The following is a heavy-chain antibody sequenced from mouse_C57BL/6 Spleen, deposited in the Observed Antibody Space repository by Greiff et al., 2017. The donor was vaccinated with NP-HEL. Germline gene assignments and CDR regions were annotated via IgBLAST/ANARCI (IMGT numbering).Heavy chain of an antibody. J-gene: IGHJ2*02. Sequence: VQLQQSVAELVRPGASVKLSCTASGFNFTNSYMHWVKQRPEQGLEWIGSIDPANGYTKYAPKLQGKATITGDNSSNTAYLQLSSLTSEDTGVRYWAPTDGTDYWGQGTSLTVSS. D-gene: IGHD2-3*01. CDR1: GFNFTNSY. CDR3: APTDGTDY. V-gene: IGHV14-3*01. CDR2: IDPANGYT.